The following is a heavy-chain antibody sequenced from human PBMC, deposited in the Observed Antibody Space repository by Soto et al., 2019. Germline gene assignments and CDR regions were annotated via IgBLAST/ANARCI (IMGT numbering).Heavy chain of an antibody. J-gene: IGHJ5*02. V-gene: IGHV4-59*08. CDR3: ARHSETAILFWFDP. CDR1: GGSISSYY. CDR2: IYYSGST. Sequence: SETLSLTCTVSGGSISSYYWSWIRQPPGKGLEWIGYIYYSGSTNYNPSLKGRVTISVDTSKNQFSLKLSSVTAADTAVYYCARHSETAILFWFDPWGQGTLVTVSS. D-gene: IGHD2-21*02.